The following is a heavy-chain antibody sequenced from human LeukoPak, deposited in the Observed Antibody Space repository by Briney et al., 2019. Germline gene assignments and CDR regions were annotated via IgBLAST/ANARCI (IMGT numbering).Heavy chain of an antibody. CDR2: ISGSGGST. CDR1: GFTFSSYA. D-gene: IGHD3-10*01. CDR3: AKDPYYYYTMGLFDY. J-gene: IGHJ4*02. V-gene: IGHV3-23*01. Sequence: TGGSLRLSCAASGFTFSSYAMSWVRQAPGKGLEWVSAISGSGGSTYYADSVKGRFTITRDNSKNMLYLQMNSLRAEDTAVYYCAKDPYYYYTMGLFDYWGQGTLVTVSS.